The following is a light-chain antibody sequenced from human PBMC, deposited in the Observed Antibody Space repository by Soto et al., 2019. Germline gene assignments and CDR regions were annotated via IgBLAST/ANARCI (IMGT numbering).Light chain of an antibody. CDR3: SSYTSSSTLVV. CDR2: EVS. V-gene: IGLV2-14*01. J-gene: IGLJ2*01. Sequence: QSAVTQPASVSGSPGQSITISCTGTSSDVGGYNYVSWYQQHPGKAPKLMIYEVSNRPSGVSNRFSGSKSGNTASLTISGLQAKDEADYYCSSYTSSSTLVVFGGGTKLTVL. CDR1: SSDVGGYNY.